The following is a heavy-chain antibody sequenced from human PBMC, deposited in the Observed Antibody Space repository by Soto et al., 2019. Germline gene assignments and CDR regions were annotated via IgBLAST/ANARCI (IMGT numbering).Heavy chain of an antibody. Sequence: QLQLQESGPGLVKPSETLALICTVSGDSISSSPYYWGWIRQPPGKGLEWIGSISYSGSTYSNPSLKSRVTISVDTSKNQFSLRLSSVTASDTAVYYCARPFGEPQAYWGQGTLVTVSS. V-gene: IGHV4-39*01. CDR1: GDSISSSPYY. CDR2: ISYSGST. CDR3: ARPFGEPQAY. D-gene: IGHD3-10*01. J-gene: IGHJ4*02.